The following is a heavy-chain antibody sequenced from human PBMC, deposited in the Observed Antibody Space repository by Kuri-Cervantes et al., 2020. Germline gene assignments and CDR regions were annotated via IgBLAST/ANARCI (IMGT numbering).Heavy chain of an antibody. J-gene: IGHJ4*02. D-gene: IGHD3-10*01. CDR3: VRVGGSSAHFDY. CDR1: GFTFRSYA. V-gene: IGHV3-7*01. CDR2: IKQDESEK. Sequence: GGSLRLPVAASGFTFRSYAMSGVRQAPGKGLEWVAIIKQDESEKYYVDSVKGRFTISRDNAKNSMYLQMKSLRGEDTAVYYCVRVGGSSAHFDYWGQGTLVTVSS.